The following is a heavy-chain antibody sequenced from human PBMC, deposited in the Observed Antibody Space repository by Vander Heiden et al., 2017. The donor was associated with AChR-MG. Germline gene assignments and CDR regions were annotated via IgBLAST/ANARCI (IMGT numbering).Heavy chain of an antibody. CDR2: INIDGSGT. J-gene: IGHJ4*02. Sequence: EVQLVESGGGLVKPGGSLRLSCVVSGFTFNNYWMHWVRQAPGKCLVWVSRINIDGSGTIYTDSVKGRFTISRDNAKNTLYLQMYSLRAEDTAVYYCTRGVSQFDFWGQGALVTVSS. V-gene: IGHV3-74*01. CDR3: TRGVSQFDF. CDR1: GFTFNNYW.